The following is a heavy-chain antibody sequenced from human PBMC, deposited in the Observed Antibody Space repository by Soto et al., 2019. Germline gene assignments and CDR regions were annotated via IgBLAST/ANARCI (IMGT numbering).Heavy chain of an antibody. V-gene: IGHV3-30*03. D-gene: IGHD1-26*01. CDR1: GFSLSRDG. CDR2: ISSDGRDK. CDR3: ATPPWWVGANTVSDY. J-gene: IGHJ4*02. Sequence: QVQLVESGGGVVQPGRSLRLSCAASGFSLSRDGMHWVRQAPGKGLEWLAVISSDGRDKYYADSVKGRFTISRDKPKNALYLQMNNLRTEDTAIYYCATPPWWVGANTVSDYWGQGTLVTVSS.